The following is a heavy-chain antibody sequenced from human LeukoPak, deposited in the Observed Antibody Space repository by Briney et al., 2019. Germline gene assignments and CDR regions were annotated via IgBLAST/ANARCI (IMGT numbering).Heavy chain of an antibody. CDR3: AKSISRGKQQLVPGGRYYYYYYGMDV. D-gene: IGHD6-13*01. Sequence: GGSLRLSSAASGFTFSSYGMHWVRQAPGKGLEWVAVISYDGSNKYYADSVKGRFTISRDNSKNTLYLQMNSLRAEDTAVYYCAKSISRGKQQLVPGGRYYYYYYGMDVWGQGTTVTVSS. CDR2: ISYDGSNK. J-gene: IGHJ6*02. CDR1: GFTFSSYG. V-gene: IGHV3-30*18.